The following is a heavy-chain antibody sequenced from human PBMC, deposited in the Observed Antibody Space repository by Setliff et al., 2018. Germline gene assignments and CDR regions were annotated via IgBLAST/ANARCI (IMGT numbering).Heavy chain of an antibody. Sequence: GGSLRLSCAVSGFTFSGSAVHWVRQASGKGLEWVGRIRSKAFSYATRYTESMKGRFTISRDNSKNTLYLQMNSLRAEDTAVYYCCSGSYLFVYWGQGSLVTVSS. D-gene: IGHD1-26*01. J-gene: IGHJ4*02. V-gene: IGHV3-73*01. CDR3: CSGSYLFVY. CDR2: IRSKAFSYAT. CDR1: GFTFSGSA.